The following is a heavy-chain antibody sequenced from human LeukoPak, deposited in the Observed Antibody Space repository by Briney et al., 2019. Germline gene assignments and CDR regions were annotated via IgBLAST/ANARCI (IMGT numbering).Heavy chain of an antibody. Sequence: GGSLRLSCAASGFTFSNYAMNWVRQAPGKGLEWVSVISGSGGSTYYADSVKGRFTISRDNSKNTLYLQMNRLRAEDTAVYYCAKDVLVGPLKHFDYWGQGTLVTVSS. CDR2: ISGSGGST. J-gene: IGHJ4*02. V-gene: IGHV3-23*01. CDR1: GFTFSNYA. D-gene: IGHD2-8*02. CDR3: AKDVLVGPLKHFDY.